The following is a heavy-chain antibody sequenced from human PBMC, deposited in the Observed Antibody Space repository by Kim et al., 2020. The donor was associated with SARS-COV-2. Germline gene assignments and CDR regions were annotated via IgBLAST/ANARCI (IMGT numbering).Heavy chain of an antibody. CDR1: GFTFSDYY. V-gene: IGHV3-11*05. D-gene: IGHD3-22*01. CDR3: ARDHSTYYYDSSGYYRALTPENAYSGMDV. CDR2: ISSSSSYT. J-gene: IGHJ6*02. Sequence: GGSLRLSCAASGFTFSDYYMSWIRQAPGKGLEWVSYISSSSSYTNYADSVKGRFTISRDNAKNSLYLQMNSLRAEDTAVYYCARDHSTYYYDSSGYYRALTPENAYSGMDVWGQGTTVTVSS.